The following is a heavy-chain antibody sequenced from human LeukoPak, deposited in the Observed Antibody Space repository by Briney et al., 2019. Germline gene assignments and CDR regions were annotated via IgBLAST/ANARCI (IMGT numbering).Heavy chain of an antibody. CDR2: ISYDGSNK. J-gene: IGHJ6*03. CDR3: AKDGGYDFWSGYYYYMDV. D-gene: IGHD3-3*01. V-gene: IGHV3-30*18. CDR1: GFTFSSYG. Sequence: GGSLRLSCAASGFTFSSYGMHWVRQAPGKGLEWVAVISYDGSNKYYADSVKGRFTISRDNSKNTLYLQMNSLRAEDTAVYYCAKDGGYDFWSGYYYYMDVWGKGTTVTVSS.